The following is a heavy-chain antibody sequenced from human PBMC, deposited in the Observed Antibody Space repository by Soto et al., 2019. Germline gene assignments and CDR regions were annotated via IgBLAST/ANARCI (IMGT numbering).Heavy chain of an antibody. CDR1: GYTFTSYG. D-gene: IGHD3-22*01. V-gene: IGHV1-18*01. CDR2: ISAYNGNT. Sequence: QVQLVQSGAEVKKPGASVKVTFKAYGYTFTSYGISWVRRAHGLGLEWMGLISAYNGNTNYAQKLQGRVTMTTDTSTSTAYMELRSLRSDDTAVYSCARDTRMIVVVMTTGMFDYWGQGTLVTVSS. J-gene: IGHJ4*02. CDR3: ARDTRMIVVVMTTGMFDY.